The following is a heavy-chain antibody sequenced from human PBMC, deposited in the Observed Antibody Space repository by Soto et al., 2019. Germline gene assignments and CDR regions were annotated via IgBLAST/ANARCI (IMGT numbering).Heavy chain of an antibody. Sequence: CLRCAGAASGLTLEDYSMHWVRQAPGNPLQWVSGISWNIGSIGYADSVKGRFTISRDNAKNSLYLQMNSLRAEDTALYYYAKDLGGSTGGAYYYYYGIDVCGQRTTVTVSS. D-gene: IGHD3-3*01. CDR1: GLTLEDYS. CDR2: ISWNIGSI. V-gene: IGHV3-9*01. CDR3: AKDLGGSTGGAYYYYYGIDV. J-gene: IGHJ6*02.